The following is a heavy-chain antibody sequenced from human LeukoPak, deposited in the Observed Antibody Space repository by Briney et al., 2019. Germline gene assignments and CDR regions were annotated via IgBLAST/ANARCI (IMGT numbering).Heavy chain of an antibody. V-gene: IGHV2-70*11. D-gene: IGHD6-13*01. CDR1: GFSLSTSGMC. J-gene: IGHJ6*02. CDR2: IDWDDDK. CDR3: ARMIGYSSSGRLDV. Sequence: SGPALVKPTQTLTVTCTFSGFSLSTSGMCVSWIRQPPGKALEWLARIDWDDDKYYSTSLKTRLTISKDSSKNQVVLTMTNMDPVDTATYYCARMIGYSSSGRLDVWGQGTTVTVSS.